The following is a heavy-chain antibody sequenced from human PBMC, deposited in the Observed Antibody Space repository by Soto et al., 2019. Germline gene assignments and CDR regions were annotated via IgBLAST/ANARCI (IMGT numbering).Heavy chain of an antibody. D-gene: IGHD3-16*01. V-gene: IGHV3-21*01. CDR3: ARDLHAYVPFRLAP. CDR2: ISRSSSYI. J-gene: IGHJ5*02. CDR1: GFTFSSYS. Sequence: GGSLRLACAASGFTFSSYSMNWVRQAPGKGLEWVSSISRSSSYIYYADSVKGRFTISRDNAKNSLYLQMNSLRAEDTAVYYCARDLHAYVPFRLAPWGQGTLVTVSS.